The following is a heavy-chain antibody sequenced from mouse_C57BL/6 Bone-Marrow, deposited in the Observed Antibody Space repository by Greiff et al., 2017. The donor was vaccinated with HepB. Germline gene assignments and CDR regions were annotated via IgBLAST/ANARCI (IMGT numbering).Heavy chain of an antibody. J-gene: IGHJ3*01. CDR1: GYTFTDYN. CDR2: INPNNGGT. CDR3: ARSIYYGNSGPFAY. D-gene: IGHD2-1*01. V-gene: IGHV1-22*01. Sequence: VQLQQSGPELVKPGASVKMSCKASGYTFTDYNMHWVKQSHGKSLEWIGYINPNNGGTSYNQKFKGKATLTVNKSSSTAYMELRSLTSEDSAVYYCARSIYYGNSGPFAYWGQGTLVTVSA.